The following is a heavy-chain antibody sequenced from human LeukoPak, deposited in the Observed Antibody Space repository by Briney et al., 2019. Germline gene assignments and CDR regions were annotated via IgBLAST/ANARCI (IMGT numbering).Heavy chain of an antibody. CDR3: ARAPNYYDSSGYWRLIYYLDY. D-gene: IGHD3-22*01. CDR2: INHSGST. J-gene: IGHJ4*02. V-gene: IGHV4-34*01. CDR1: GGSFSGCY. Sequence: SETLSLTCAVYGGSFSGCYWSWIRQPPGKGLEWIGEINHSGSTNYNPSLKSRVTISVDTSKNQFSLKLSSVTAADTAVYYCARAPNYYDSSGYWRLIYYLDYWGQGTLVTVSS.